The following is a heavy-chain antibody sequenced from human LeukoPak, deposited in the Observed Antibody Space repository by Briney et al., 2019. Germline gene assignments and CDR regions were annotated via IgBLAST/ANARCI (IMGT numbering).Heavy chain of an antibody. CDR3: TRWYCTTTNCYYDY. V-gene: IGHV3-53*01. Sequence: QPGGSLRLSCAASGFSVSNNYMSWVRQAPGKGLEWVSFIYSGGDTKYADSVRGRFAISRDNSKNTLFLQMNSLRAEDTAVYYCTRWYCTTTNCYYDYWGQGTLVTVSS. D-gene: IGHD2-2*01. CDR1: GFSVSNNY. CDR2: IYSGGDT. J-gene: IGHJ4*02.